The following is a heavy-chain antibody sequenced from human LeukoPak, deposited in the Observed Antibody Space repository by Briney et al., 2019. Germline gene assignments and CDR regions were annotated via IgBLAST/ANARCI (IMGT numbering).Heavy chain of an antibody. D-gene: IGHD2-2*01. CDR2: IYPGDSDT. J-gene: IGHJ3*02. Sequence: PGESLKISCKGSGYSFTSYWIGWVRQMPGKGLEWMGIIYPGDSDTRYSPSFQGQVTISADKSISTAYLQWSSLKASDTAMYYCASTQGYCSSTSCRNDAFDIWAKGQWSPSLQ. V-gene: IGHV5-51*01. CDR3: ASTQGYCSSTSCRNDAFDI. CDR1: GYSFTSYW.